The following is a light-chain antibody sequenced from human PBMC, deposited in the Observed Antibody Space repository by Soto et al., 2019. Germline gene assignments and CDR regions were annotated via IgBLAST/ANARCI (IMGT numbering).Light chain of an antibody. CDR2: DNS. CDR3: QSYDSSLSGYV. V-gene: IGLV1-40*01. Sequence: QSVLTQPPSVSGAPGQRVTISCTGSSSNIGAGYDVHWYQQLPGTAPKLFIYDNSNRPSGVPDRISGSKYGTSASLAITGLQAEDEADYYCQSYDSSLSGYVFGTGTKVTVL. J-gene: IGLJ1*01. CDR1: SSNIGAGYD.